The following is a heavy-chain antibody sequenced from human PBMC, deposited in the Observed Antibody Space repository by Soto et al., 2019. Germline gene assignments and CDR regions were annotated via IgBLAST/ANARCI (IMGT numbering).Heavy chain of an antibody. CDR3: AKNGHPPYYYSVMNI. J-gene: IGHJ6*02. Sequence: ASVKVSCKASGSTFSRYGISWVRQSPVQGLEWMGWISGYNGDTKYAQKVQGRVTMTIDTSTYTAYMELRSLTSDDTAIYYCAKNGHPPYYYSVMNIWGQVTT. CDR1: GSTFSRYG. D-gene: IGHD2-8*01. V-gene: IGHV1-18*01. CDR2: ISGYNGDT.